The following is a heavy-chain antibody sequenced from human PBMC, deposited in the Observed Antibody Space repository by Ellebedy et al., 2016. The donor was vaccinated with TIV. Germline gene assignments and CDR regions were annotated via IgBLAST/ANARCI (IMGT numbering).Heavy chain of an antibody. J-gene: IGHJ4*02. CDR2: ITESGGNT. V-gene: IGHV3-23*01. Sequence: GESLKISCAASGYTFSDYWMIWVRQAPGKGLEWVSSITESGGNTYYADSVKGRFTISRDNSKNTLYLHMNSLRAEDTAVYYCAKPPMGQLYFDYWGQGTLVTVSS. CDR3: AKPPMGQLYFDY. D-gene: IGHD3-10*01. CDR1: GYTFSDYW.